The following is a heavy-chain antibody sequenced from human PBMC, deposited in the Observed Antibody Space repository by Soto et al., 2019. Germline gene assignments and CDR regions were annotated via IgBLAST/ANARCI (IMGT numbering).Heavy chain of an antibody. CDR2: INHSGST. CDR1: GGSFSGYY. V-gene: IGHV4-34*01. D-gene: IGHD3-10*01. Sequence: QVQLQQWGAGLLKPSETLSLTCAVYGGSFSGYYWSWIRQPPGKGLEWIGEINHSGSTNYNPSLKSRVTMSVDTSKNQFSLKLISVTAADTSVYYCARGRRLWFGELLYSYFQHWGQGTLVTFSS. CDR3: ARGRRLWFGELLYSYFQH. J-gene: IGHJ1*01.